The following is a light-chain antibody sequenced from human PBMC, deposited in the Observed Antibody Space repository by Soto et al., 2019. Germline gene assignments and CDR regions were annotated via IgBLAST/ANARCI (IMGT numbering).Light chain of an antibody. CDR1: QDISSY. CDR2: GAS. J-gene: IGKJ4*01. V-gene: IGKV1-9*01. Sequence: DIQLTQSPSFLSASVGDRVTVTCRSSQDISSYLAWYQQKPGKAPKVLIYGASTLQSGVPRRFGGSGSGTAFTLTISSLQTEDFANYFCQQVHDYPITFGGGTKVDIK. CDR3: QQVHDYPIT.